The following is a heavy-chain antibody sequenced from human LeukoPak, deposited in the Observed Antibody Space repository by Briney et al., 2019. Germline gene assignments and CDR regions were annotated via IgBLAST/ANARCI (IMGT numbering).Heavy chain of an antibody. D-gene: IGHD1-7*01. J-gene: IGHJ4*02. CDR1: GFTFSSYW. CDR3: ARMNYVSSGWGAPFDY. Sequence: GGSLRLSCAASGFTFSSYWMHWVRQAPGKGLVWVSRINTDGSSTSYADSVKGRFTISRDNAKNTLYLQMNSLRAEDTAVYYCARMNYVSSGWGAPFDYWGQGTLVTVSS. CDR2: INTDGSST. V-gene: IGHV3-74*01.